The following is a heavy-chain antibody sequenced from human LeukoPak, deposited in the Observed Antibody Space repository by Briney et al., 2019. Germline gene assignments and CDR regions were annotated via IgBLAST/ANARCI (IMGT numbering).Heavy chain of an antibody. CDR3: ARGSPAAV. J-gene: IGHJ4*02. CDR1: GFTFSKYW. Sequence: GGSLRLSCAASGFTFSKYWMLWVRQAPGKGLESVSRINTDGTVTTYADSVKGRFTISRDNAENTLYLQMNSLRAEDTAVYYCARGSPAAVWGQGALVTVSS. CDR2: INTDGTVT. V-gene: IGHV3-74*01. D-gene: IGHD6-25*01.